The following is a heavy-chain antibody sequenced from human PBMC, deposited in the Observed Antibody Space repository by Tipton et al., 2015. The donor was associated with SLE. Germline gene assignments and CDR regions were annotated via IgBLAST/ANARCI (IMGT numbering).Heavy chain of an antibody. Sequence: LRLSCTVSGGSISSSSYYWGWIRQPPGKGLEWIGSIFYSGSSYYNPSLKSRVTIYVDTSKNQFSLKLSSGTAADTAVYYCARDPSIGFDPWGQGTLVTVSS. V-gene: IGHV4-39*02. J-gene: IGHJ5*02. CDR2: IFYSGSS. CDR3: ARDPSIGFDP. CDR1: GGSISSSSYY.